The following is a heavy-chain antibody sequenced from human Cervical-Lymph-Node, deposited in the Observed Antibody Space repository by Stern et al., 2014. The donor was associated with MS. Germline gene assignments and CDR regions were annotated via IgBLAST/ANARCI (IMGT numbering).Heavy chain of an antibody. CDR1: GFTFSDYY. CDR3: ARQDDFWVDY. D-gene: IGHD3-3*01. J-gene: IGHJ4*02. V-gene: IGHV3-11*01. CDR2: MSTNGRSI. Sequence: VQLVESGGALVKPGGSLVISCAASGFTFSDYYMTWIRQSPGTGLEWVSHMSTNGRSIYYADSVKGRFTISWDNHKNSLYLQMNGLRADDTAVYYCARQDDFWVDYWGQGTLVTVSS.